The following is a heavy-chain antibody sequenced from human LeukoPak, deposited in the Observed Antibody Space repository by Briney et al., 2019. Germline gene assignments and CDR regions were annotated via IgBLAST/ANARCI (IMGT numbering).Heavy chain of an antibody. J-gene: IGHJ4*02. CDR3: AKVGEKQVSSGWYGTFDY. D-gene: IGHD6-19*01. V-gene: IGHV3-33*06. CDR1: GFTLSSYG. CDR2: IWYDGSNK. Sequence: GGSLRLSCAASGFTLSSYGMHWVRQAPGKGLEWVAVIWYDGSNKYYADSVKGRFTISRDNSKNTLYLQMNSLRAEDTAVYYRAKVGEKQVSSGWYGTFDYWGQGTLVTVSS.